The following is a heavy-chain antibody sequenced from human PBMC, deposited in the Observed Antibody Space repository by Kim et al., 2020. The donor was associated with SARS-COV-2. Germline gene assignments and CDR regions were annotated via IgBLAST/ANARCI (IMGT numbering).Heavy chain of an antibody. CDR1: GYSFTSYW. D-gene: IGHD2-15*01. Sequence: ESLKISCKGSGYSFTSYWISWVRQMPGKGLEWMGRIDPSDSYTNYSPSFQGHVTISADKSISTAYLQWSSLKASDTAMYYCARHWGRYCSGGSCLNWFDPWGQGTLVTVSS. V-gene: IGHV5-10-1*01. CDR2: IDPSDSYT. J-gene: IGHJ5*02. CDR3: ARHWGRYCSGGSCLNWFDP.